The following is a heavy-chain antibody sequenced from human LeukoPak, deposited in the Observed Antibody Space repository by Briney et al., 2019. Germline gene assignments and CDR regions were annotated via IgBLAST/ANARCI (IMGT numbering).Heavy chain of an antibody. CDR1: GYSFTSYW. Sequence: GESLKISCKGSGYSFTSYWIGWVRQMPGKGLEWMGIIYPGDSDTRYSPSFQGQVTISADKSISTAYLQWSSLKASDTAMYYCARANSGYRFPYYYYYYMDVWGKGTTVTISS. J-gene: IGHJ6*03. V-gene: IGHV5-51*01. D-gene: IGHD5-12*01. CDR3: ARANSGYRFPYYYYYYMDV. CDR2: IYPGDSDT.